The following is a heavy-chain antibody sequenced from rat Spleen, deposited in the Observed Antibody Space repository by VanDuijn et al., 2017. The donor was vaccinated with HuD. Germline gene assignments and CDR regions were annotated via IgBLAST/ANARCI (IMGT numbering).Heavy chain of an antibody. Sequence: EVQLQESGPGLVKPSQSLSLTCSVTGYSITSNYWGWIRKFPGNKMEWMGYISYSGSTSYNPYLKSRTSITRDTSKNQFFLQLNSVTTEDTATYYGRGYTTDYGYYVMDAWGQGASVTVSS. CDR1: GYSITSNY. J-gene: IGHJ4*01. CDR2: ISYSGST. D-gene: IGHD1-6*01. V-gene: IGHV3-1*01. CDR3: RGYTTDYGYYVMDA.